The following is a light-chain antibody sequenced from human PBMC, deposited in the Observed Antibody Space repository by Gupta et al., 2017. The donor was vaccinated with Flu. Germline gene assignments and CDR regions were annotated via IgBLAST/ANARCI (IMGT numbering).Light chain of an antibody. CDR2: GAS. CDR3: QQHNCSYT. Sequence: EIVLTQSPGTLSLSPGERATFSCRASQSIGSNYLAWYQQKPGQAPRLLIDGASSRASGIPGRFSGGGGGIDFTLTSSRREEEDFAVYYSQQHNCSYTFGHGTKVDIK. CDR1: QSIGSNY. J-gene: IGKJ3*01. V-gene: IGKV3-20*01.